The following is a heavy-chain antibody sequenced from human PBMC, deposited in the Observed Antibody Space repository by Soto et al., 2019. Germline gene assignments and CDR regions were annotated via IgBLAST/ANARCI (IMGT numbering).Heavy chain of an antibody. CDR3: ARDWGSSSWYRRDHYYGMDV. D-gene: IGHD6-13*01. CDR2: IYYSGST. Sequence: SETLFHTCTVSGGSISSYYWSWIRQPPGKGLEWIGYIYYSGSTNYNPSLKSRVTISVDTSKNQFSLKLSSVTAADTAVYYCARDWGSSSWYRRDHYYGMDVWGQGTTVTVSS. CDR1: GGSISSYY. J-gene: IGHJ6*02. V-gene: IGHV4-59*01.